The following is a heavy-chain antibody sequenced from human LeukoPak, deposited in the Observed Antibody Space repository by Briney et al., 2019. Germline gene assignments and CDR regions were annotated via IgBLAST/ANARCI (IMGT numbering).Heavy chain of an antibody. CDR1: GGSISSSSYY. Sequence: TSETLSLTCTVSGGSISSSSYYWGWIRQPPGKGLEWIGSIYYSGSTYYNLSLKSRVTISVDTSKNQFSLKLSSVTAADTAVYYCARWNYYDSSGYYLSHFDYWGQGTLVTVSS. J-gene: IGHJ4*02. V-gene: IGHV4-39*01. CDR3: ARWNYYDSSGYYLSHFDY. CDR2: IYYSGST. D-gene: IGHD3-22*01.